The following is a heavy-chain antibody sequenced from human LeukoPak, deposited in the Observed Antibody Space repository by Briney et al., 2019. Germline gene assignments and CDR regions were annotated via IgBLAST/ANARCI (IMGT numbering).Heavy chain of an antibody. CDR1: GGSISSSSYY. CDR2: IYYSGST. D-gene: IGHD4-17*01. Sequence: SETLSLTCTVSGGSISSSSYYWGWIRQPPGKGLEWIGRIYYSGSTYYNPSLKSRVTRSVDTSKNLFSLKLSSVTAADTAVYYCARLLNDYGDLYFDYWGQGTLVTVSS. CDR3: ARLLNDYGDLYFDY. V-gene: IGHV4-39*01. J-gene: IGHJ4*02.